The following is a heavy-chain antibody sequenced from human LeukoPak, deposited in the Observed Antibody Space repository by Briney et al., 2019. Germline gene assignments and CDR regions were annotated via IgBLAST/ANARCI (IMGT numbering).Heavy chain of an antibody. CDR2: IKQDGSEK. J-gene: IGHJ5*02. Sequence: GGSLRLSCAASGFTFSNYWMIWVRQAPGKGLEWVGNIKQDGSEKRHADSARGRFSISRDNAQTSLYLQMNSLRAEDTAVYYCARASDPWLQLTWGQGTLVTVSS. CDR1: GFTFSNYW. CDR3: ARASDPWLQLT. V-gene: IGHV3-7*05. D-gene: IGHD5-24*01.